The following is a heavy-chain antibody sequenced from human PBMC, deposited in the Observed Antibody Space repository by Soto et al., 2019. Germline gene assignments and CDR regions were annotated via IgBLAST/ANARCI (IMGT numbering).Heavy chain of an antibody. CDR3: AKDQYSCSGGSCLHSELDY. J-gene: IGHJ4*02. D-gene: IGHD2-15*01. Sequence: EVQLLESGGGLVQPGGSLRLSCVASGFTFSNYAMSWVRQAPGKGLEWVSAISGSGGNTYYADSVKGPFTISRDNSKNTVYLQVNSLRAEDTAIYYCAKDQYSCSGGSCLHSELDYWGQGTLVTVSS. CDR1: GFTFSNYA. CDR2: ISGSGGNT. V-gene: IGHV3-23*01.